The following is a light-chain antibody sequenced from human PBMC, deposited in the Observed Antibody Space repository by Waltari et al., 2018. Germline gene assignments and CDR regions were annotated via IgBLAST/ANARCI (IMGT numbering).Light chain of an antibody. CDR1: RSVSSNY. Sequence: EIVLTQSPGTLSLSPGERATLSCRASRSVSSNYLAWYQQKRGQAPRLLIYDASNRATGIADGFSGSGSGTDFTLTISRLEPEDFAVFYCQQYGTSPVTFGGGTKVEIK. J-gene: IGKJ4*01. CDR2: DAS. CDR3: QQYGTSPVT. V-gene: IGKV3-20*01.